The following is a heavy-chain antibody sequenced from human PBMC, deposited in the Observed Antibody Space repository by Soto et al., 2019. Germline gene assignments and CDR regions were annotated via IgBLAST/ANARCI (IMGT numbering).Heavy chain of an antibody. Sequence: QVQLQESGPGLVRPSETLSLTCSVSGDSMNSEYWTWIRQTPGKGLEWIGYIFPTGTTNYNPSLKIGVIISVNRSNNHFPLYMVSATAADTAIYYVARCRGYVNSGLSAPTFARGGRGTGVTVPS. V-gene: IGHV4-4*09. CDR2: IFPTGTT. J-gene: IGHJ4*02. D-gene: IGHD5-12*01. CDR1: GDSMNSEY. CDR3: ARCRGYVNSGLSAPTFAR.